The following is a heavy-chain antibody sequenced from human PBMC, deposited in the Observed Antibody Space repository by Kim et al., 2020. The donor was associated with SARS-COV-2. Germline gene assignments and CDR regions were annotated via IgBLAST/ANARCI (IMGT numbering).Heavy chain of an antibody. D-gene: IGHD7-27*01. CDR2: ISNSGNTI. CDR3: ARDFYFGKFLGNWFDR. Sequence: GGSLRLSCEASGFIFSDYYMSWIRQAPGKGLEWISYISNSGNTIYYGDSVKGRFTVSRDNAKNLLYLQMDSLRDEDTAVYYCARDFYFGKFLGNWFDRWGQGILVTVSS. CDR1: GFIFSDYY. J-gene: IGHJ5*02. V-gene: IGHV3-11*04.